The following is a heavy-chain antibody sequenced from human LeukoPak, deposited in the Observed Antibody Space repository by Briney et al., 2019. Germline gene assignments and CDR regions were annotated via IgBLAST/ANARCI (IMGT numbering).Heavy chain of an antibody. V-gene: IGHV3-21*01. CDR1: GFTFSSYS. J-gene: IGHJ4*02. CDR3: ARDSRRGHFDY. Sequence: AGGSLRLSCAASGFTFSSYSMNWVRQAPGKGLEGGSSISSNSSYIYYADSVKGRFTIARDNAKNSPYLQMNSLIAEDTAVYYCARDSRRGHFDYWGQGTLVTVSS. CDR2: ISSNSSYI.